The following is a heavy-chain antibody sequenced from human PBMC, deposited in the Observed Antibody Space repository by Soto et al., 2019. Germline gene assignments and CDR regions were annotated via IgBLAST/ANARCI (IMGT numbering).Heavy chain of an antibody. Sequence: ASVKVSCKASGGTFSSYAISWVRQAPGQGLEWMGGIIPIFGTANYAQKFQGRVTITADESTSTAYIELSSLRSEDTAVYYCASENCSGGSCYIVGETNAFDIWGQGTMVTVSS. J-gene: IGHJ3*02. CDR2: IIPIFGTA. CDR1: GGTFSSYA. D-gene: IGHD2-15*01. V-gene: IGHV1-69*13. CDR3: ASENCSGGSCYIVGETNAFDI.